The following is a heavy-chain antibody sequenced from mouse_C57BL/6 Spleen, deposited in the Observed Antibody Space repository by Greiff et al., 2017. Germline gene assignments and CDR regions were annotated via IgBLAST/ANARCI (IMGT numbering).Heavy chain of an antibody. CDR1: GYTFTDYE. J-gene: IGHJ3*01. Sequence: QVQLQQSGAELVRPGASVTLSCKASGYTFTDYEMHWVKQTPVHGLEWIGAIDPATGGTNYNEKFKSKATLTVDTSSSTAYMQLSSLTSEDSAVYYCAREGNRVTKGFAYWGQGTLVTVSA. CDR3: AREGNRVTKGFAY. D-gene: IGHD2-2*01. CDR2: IDPATGGT. V-gene: IGHV1-15*01.